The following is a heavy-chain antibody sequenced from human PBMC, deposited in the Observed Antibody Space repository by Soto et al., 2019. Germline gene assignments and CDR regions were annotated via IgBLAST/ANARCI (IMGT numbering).Heavy chain of an antibody. CDR1: GDSISSGNKY. D-gene: IGHD3-16*01. Sequence: SETLSLTCTVSGDSISSGNKYWGWLRQPPGKGLEWIGYIFSSGTTYYNPSLKSRLTMSLDASQNQFSLKLNSRTDADTAVYFCARVPSPFDYYYAMDVWGQGTTVTVSS. CDR2: IFSSGTT. J-gene: IGHJ6*02. CDR3: ARVPSPFDYYYAMDV. V-gene: IGHV4-30-4*01.